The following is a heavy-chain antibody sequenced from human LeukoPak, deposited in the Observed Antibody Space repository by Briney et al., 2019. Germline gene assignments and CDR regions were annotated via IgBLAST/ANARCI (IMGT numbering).Heavy chain of an antibody. CDR3: ARDFSPYYYDSSGIFDS. D-gene: IGHD3-22*01. CDR1: GYTFTGYY. V-gene: IGHV1-18*04. CDR2: ISVYNGNT. Sequence: GASVKVSCKTSGYTFTGYYMHWVRQAPGQGLEWMGWISVYNGNTNSVETLQGRVTMTTDTSTSTAYLELRSLRSDDTAVYYCARDFSPYYYDSSGIFDSWGQGTLVTVSS. J-gene: IGHJ4*02.